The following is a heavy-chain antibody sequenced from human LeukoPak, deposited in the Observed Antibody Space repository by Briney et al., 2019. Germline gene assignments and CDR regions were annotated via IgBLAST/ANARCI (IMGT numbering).Heavy chain of an antibody. V-gene: IGHV3-30-3*01. D-gene: IGHD4-11*01. J-gene: IGHJ4*02. CDR3: GRGGYSNYAGGVLDF. CDR1: GFTFSSYA. CDR2: ISYDGSNK. Sequence: GGSLRLSCAASGFTFSSYAMHWVRQAPGKGLEWVAVISYDGSNKYYADSVKGRFTISRDNSKNTLYLQMNSLRAEDTAMYYCGRGGYSNYAGGVLDFWGRGTRVTVSS.